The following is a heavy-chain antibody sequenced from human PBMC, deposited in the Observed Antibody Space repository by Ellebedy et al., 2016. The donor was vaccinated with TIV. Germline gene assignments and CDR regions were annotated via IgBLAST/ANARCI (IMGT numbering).Heavy chain of an antibody. CDR2: FDPEDCET. J-gene: IGHJ4*02. D-gene: IGHD3-10*02. Sequence: ASVTVSCKVSGYTLTELSMHWVRQAPGKGLEWMGGFDPEDCETIYAQKFQGRVTMTDDTSTDPAYMELSSLRSEDTAVYYCATDREGDNLNYVPLDYWGQGTLVTVSS. CDR1: GYTLTELS. V-gene: IGHV1-24*01. CDR3: ATDREGDNLNYVPLDY.